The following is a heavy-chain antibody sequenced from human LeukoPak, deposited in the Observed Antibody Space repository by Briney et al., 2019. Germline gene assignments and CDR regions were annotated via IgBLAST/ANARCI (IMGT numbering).Heavy chain of an antibody. D-gene: IGHD6-19*01. J-gene: IGHJ4*02. V-gene: IGHV3-30-3*01. CDR3: ARVPTRGSVAGMFGY. CDR2: ISYDGGNK. CDR1: GFTFSSYA. Sequence: GGSLRLSCAASGFTFSSYAMHWVRQAPGKGLEWVAVISYDGGNKYYADSVKGRFTISRDNSKNTLYLQMNSLRAEDTAVYYCARVPTRGSVAGMFGYWGQGTLVTVSS.